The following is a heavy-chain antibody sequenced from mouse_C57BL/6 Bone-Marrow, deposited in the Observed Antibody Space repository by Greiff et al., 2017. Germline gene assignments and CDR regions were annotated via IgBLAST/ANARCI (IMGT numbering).Heavy chain of an antibody. CDR2: IYPGDGDT. Sequence: VQLQQSGPELVKPGASVKISCKASGYAFSSSWMNWVKQRPGKGLEWIGRIYPGDGDTNYNGKFKGKATLTADKSSSTAYMQLSSLTSEDSAVYFWTRRAFPTVVARGYYYAMDYWGQGTSVTVSS. CDR1: GYAFSSSW. J-gene: IGHJ4*01. D-gene: IGHD1-1*01. V-gene: IGHV1-82*01. CDR3: TRRAFPTVVARGYYYAMDY.